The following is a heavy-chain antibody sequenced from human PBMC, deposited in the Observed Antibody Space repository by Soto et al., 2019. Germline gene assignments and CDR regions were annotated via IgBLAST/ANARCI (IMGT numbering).Heavy chain of an antibody. CDR3: ARVAVGSYKWSWYGMDV. Sequence: QVQLVQSGAEVKKPGASVKVSCKASGYTFTGYYMHWVRQAPGQGLEWMGWINPNSGGTNYAQKFQGRVTMTRDTSLSTAYMELSRLGSDDTAVYYCARVAVGSYKWSWYGMDVWGQGTTVTVSS. V-gene: IGHV1-2*02. CDR2: INPNSGGT. CDR1: GYTFTGYY. D-gene: IGHD6-19*01. J-gene: IGHJ6*02.